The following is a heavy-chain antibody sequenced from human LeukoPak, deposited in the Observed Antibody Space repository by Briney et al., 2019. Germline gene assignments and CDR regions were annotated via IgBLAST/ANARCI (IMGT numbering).Heavy chain of an antibody. CDR2: IYYSGGT. D-gene: IGHD2-15*01. V-gene: IGHV4-31*03. Sequence: PSETLSLTCTVSGGSITSGGSYWSWIRQHPGKGLEWIGYIYYSGGTYYNPSLESRLTISLDTSKNQFSLKLSSVTAADTAMYYCAREGVGVSGGFDYWGQGTLVTVSS. CDR1: GGSITSGGSY. J-gene: IGHJ4*02. CDR3: AREGVGVSGGFDY.